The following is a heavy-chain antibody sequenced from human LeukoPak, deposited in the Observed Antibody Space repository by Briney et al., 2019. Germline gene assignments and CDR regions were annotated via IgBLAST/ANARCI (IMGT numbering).Heavy chain of an antibody. J-gene: IGHJ3*02. CDR2: INPNSGGT. Sequence: ASVKVSCKASGYTFTGYYMHWVRQAPGQGLEWMGWINPNSGGTNYAQKFQGRVTMTRDTSISTAYMELSRLRSDGTAVYYCARVGGMAPDAFDIWGQGTMVTVSS. CDR1: GYTFTGYY. D-gene: IGHD2-8*01. CDR3: ARVGGMAPDAFDI. V-gene: IGHV1-2*02.